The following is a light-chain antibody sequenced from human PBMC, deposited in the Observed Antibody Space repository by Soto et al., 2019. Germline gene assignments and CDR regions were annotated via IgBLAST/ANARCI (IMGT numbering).Light chain of an antibody. CDR1: QSVSSY. CDR3: QQRSNWPPYT. CDR2: DAS. Sequence: EIVLTQSPATLSLSPGERATLSCRASQSVSSYLAWYQQKPGQAPRLLIYDASNRATGIPARFSGSGSGTDFTITISSLEPDDFAVYYCQQRSNWPPYTFGQGTKLEIK. J-gene: IGKJ2*01. V-gene: IGKV3-11*01.